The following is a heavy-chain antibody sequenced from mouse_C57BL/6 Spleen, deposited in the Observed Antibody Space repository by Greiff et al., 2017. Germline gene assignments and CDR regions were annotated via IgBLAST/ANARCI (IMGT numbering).Heavy chain of an antibody. V-gene: IGHV5-9-1*02. J-gene: IGHJ2*01. CDR3: TRDQYYYGSSYADY. CDR1: GFTFSSYA. Sequence: EVKLMESGEGLVKPGGSLKLSCAASGFTFSSYAMSWVRQTPEKRLEWVAYISSGGDYIYYADTVKGRFTISRDNARNTLYLQMSSLKSEDTAMYYCTRDQYYYGSSYADYWGQGTTLTVSS. CDR2: ISSGGDYI. D-gene: IGHD1-1*01.